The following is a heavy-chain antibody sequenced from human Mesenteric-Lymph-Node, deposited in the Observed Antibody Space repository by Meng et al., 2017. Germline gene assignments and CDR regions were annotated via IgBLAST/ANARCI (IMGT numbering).Heavy chain of an antibody. V-gene: IGHV3-73*02. J-gene: IGHJ4*02. CDR1: GFTSSGSA. CDR3: TSVVTAIPL. CDR2: IRSRGNSYAT. D-gene: IGHD2-21*02. Sequence: ELQLVGAGGGVVPPGGSLHLSCASCGFTSSGSAMQWVRQASGGGLEWVGRIRSRGNSYATAYAASVKSRFTISRDDSKNTAYLQMNSLKTEDTAVYDCTSVVTAIPLWGQGTLVTVSS.